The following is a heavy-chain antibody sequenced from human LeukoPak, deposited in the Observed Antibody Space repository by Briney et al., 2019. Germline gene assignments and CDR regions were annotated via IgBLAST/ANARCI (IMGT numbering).Heavy chain of an antibody. CDR1: GGSISSGGYY. Sequence: SETLSLTCTVSGGSISSGGYYWSWIRQHPGKGLEWIGYIYYSGSTYYNPSLKSRVTISVDTSKNQFSLKLSSVTAADTAVYYCARDSPSHYYDSSGYYYGIIDYWGQGTLVTVSS. J-gene: IGHJ4*02. CDR3: ARDSPSHYYDSSGYYYGIIDY. D-gene: IGHD3-22*01. CDR2: IYYSGST. V-gene: IGHV4-31*03.